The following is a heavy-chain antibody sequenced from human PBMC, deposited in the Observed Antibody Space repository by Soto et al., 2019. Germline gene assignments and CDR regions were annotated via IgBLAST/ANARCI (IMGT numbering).Heavy chain of an antibody. CDR2: IIPIFGTA. D-gene: IGHD3-3*01. V-gene: IGHV1-69*13. CDR3: ARVGEGITIFGVPTYYFDY. Sequence: SVKVSCKASGGTFSSYAISWVRQAPGQGLEWMGGIIPIFGTANYAQKFQGRVTITADESTSTAYMELSSLRSEDTAVYYCARVGEGITIFGVPTYYFDYWGQGTLVTVS. CDR1: GGTFSSYA. J-gene: IGHJ4*02.